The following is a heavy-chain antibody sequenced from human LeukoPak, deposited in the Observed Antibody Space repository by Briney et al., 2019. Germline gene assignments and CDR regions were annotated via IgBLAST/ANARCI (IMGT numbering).Heavy chain of an antibody. J-gene: IGHJ5*02. V-gene: IGHV4-39*07. CDR2: IYYSGST. CDR3: ARDFGRYLSPASFDP. Sequence: SETLSLTCTVSGGSISSSSYYWGWIRQPPGKGLEWIGSIYYSGSTYYNPSLKSRVTISVDTPKNQFSLKLSSVTAADTAVYYCARDFGRYLSPASFDPWGQGTLVTVSS. CDR1: GGSISSSSYY. D-gene: IGHD3-10*01.